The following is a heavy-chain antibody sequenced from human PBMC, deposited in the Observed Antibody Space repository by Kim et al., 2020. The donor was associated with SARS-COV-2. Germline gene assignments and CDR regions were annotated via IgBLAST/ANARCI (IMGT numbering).Heavy chain of an antibody. V-gene: IGHV4-34*01. CDR2: INHSGST. CDR3: ARDSHSGAGFDP. J-gene: IGHJ5*02. CDR1: GGSFSGYY. D-gene: IGHD3-10*01. Sequence: SETLSLTCAVYGGSFSGYYWSWIRQPPGKGLEWIGEINHSGSTNYNPSLKSRVTISVDTSKNQFSLKLSSVTAADTAVYYCARDSHSGAGFDPWGQGTLVTVSS.